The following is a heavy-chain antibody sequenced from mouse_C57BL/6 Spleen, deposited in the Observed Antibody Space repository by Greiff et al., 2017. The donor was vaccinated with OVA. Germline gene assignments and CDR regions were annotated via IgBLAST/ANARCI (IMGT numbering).Heavy chain of an antibody. V-gene: IGHV1-55*01. J-gene: IGHJ2*01. D-gene: IGHD1-1*01. CDR1: GYTFTSYW. Sequence: QVHVKQPGAELVKPGASVKMSCKASGYTFTSYWITWVKQRPGQGLEWIGDIYPGSGSTNYNEKFKSKATLTVDTSSSTAYMQLSSLTSEDSAVYYCARSSYGSSYYFDYWGQGTTLTVSS. CDR2: IYPGSGST. CDR3: ARSSYGSSYYFDY.